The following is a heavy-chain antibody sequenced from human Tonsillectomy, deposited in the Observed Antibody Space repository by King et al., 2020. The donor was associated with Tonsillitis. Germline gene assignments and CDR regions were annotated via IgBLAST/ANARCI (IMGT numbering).Heavy chain of an antibody. CDR2: ISAYNGNT. J-gene: IGHJ3*02. CDR1: GYTFTSYG. CDR3: ARDSNSYYDSSGYYLIDAFDI. V-gene: IGHV1-18*01. Sequence: QLVQSGAEVKKPGASVKVSCKASGYTFTSYGISWVRQAPGQGLEWMGWISAYNGNTEYAQKLQGRVTMTTDTSTSTAYMDLRSLRSDDTAVYYCARDSNSYYDSSGYYLIDAFDIWGQGTLVTVSS. D-gene: IGHD3-22*01.